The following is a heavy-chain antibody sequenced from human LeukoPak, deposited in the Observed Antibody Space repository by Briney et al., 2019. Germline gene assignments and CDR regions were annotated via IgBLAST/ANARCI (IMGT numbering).Heavy chain of an antibody. Sequence: SGTLSLTCTVSGGSISSYYWSWIRQPPGKGLEWIGYIYYSGSTNYNPSLKSRVTISVDTSKNQFSLKLSSVTAADTAVYYCASSKGLYYYGSGSYYIFDYWGQGTLVTVSS. CDR3: ASSKGLYYYGSGSYYIFDY. CDR1: GGSISSYY. CDR2: IYYSGST. J-gene: IGHJ4*02. D-gene: IGHD3-10*01. V-gene: IGHV4-59*01.